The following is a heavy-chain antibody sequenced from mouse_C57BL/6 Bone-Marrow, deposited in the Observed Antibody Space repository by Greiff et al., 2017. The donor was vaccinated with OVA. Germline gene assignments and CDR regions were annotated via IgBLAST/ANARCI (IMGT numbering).Heavy chain of an antibody. Sequence: DVKLVESGGGLVKPGGSLKLSCAASGFTFSDYGMHWVRQAPEKGLEWVAYISSGSSTIYYADTVKGRFTISRDNAKNTLFLQMTSLRSEDTAMYYCASPGYYYGSPWYFDVWGTGTTVTVSS. V-gene: IGHV5-17*01. D-gene: IGHD1-1*01. CDR2: ISSGSSTI. CDR3: ASPGYYYGSPWYFDV. CDR1: GFTFSDYG. J-gene: IGHJ1*03.